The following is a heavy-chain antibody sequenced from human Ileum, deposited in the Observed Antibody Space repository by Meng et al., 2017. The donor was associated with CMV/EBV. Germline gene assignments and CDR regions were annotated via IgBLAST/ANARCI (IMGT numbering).Heavy chain of an antibody. CDR1: GFSFATYG. CDR3: ARDHGGSGRGFDS. J-gene: IGHJ4*02. Sequence: ATSGFSFATYGVHWVRQAPGKGLEWVALMSSDGRNSYYADSVKGRFTISRDNSKNTLWLQMNSLGAEDTAVYYCARDHGGSGRGFDSWGQGTLVTVSS. CDR2: MSSDGRNS. D-gene: IGHD1-26*01. V-gene: IGHV3-30*04.